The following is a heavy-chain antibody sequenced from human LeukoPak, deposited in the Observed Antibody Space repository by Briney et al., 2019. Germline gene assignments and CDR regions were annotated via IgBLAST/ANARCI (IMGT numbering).Heavy chain of an antibody. J-gene: IGHJ4*02. V-gene: IGHV3-23*01. Sequence: GGSLRLSCAASGFTFSSYAMSWVRLAPGKGLEWVSVISGSGDNTYYADSVKGRFTISRDNSRSTLYLQMNSLRAEDTAVYFCARGPWGIPAGGCLNYWGQGTLVTVSS. CDR2: ISGSGDNT. CDR3: ARGPWGIPAGGCLNY. CDR1: GFTFSSYA. D-gene: IGHD6-13*01.